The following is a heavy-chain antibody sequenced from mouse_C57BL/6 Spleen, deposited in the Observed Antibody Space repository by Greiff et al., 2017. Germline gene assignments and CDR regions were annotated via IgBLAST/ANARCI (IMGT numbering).Heavy chain of an antibody. Sequence: EVKLMESGPGLVKPSQSLSLTCSVTGYSITSGYYWNWIRQFPGNKLEWMGYISYDGSNNYNPSLKNRISITRDTSKNQFFLKLNSVTTEDTATYYCARDQLGRGDAMDYWGQGTSVTVSS. J-gene: IGHJ4*01. CDR2: ISYDGSN. V-gene: IGHV3-6*01. CDR3: ARDQLGRGDAMDY. CDR1: GYSITSGYY. D-gene: IGHD4-1*02.